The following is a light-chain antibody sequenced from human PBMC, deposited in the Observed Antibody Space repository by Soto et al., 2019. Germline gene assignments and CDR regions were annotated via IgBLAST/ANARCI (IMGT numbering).Light chain of an antibody. CDR1: SSDVGNYNL. CDR2: DVN. V-gene: IGLV2-23*02. CDR3: CSYAGSYTGV. Sequence: QSALTQPAAVSGSPGQSITISCTGTSSDVGNYNLVSWYQQHPGKAPKLMIYDVNQRPSGVSDRFSGSKSGNTASLTISGLQAEDEADYYCCSYAGSYTGVFGGGTKLTVL. J-gene: IGLJ3*02.